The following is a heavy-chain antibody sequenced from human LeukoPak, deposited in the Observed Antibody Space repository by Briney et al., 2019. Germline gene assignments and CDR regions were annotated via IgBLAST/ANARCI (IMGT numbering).Heavy chain of an antibody. CDR1: GFTFSDYY. J-gene: IGHJ5*02. CDR2: ISSSGSTI. CDR3: ARVVIVGANGHSFDP. V-gene: IGHV3-11*01. D-gene: IGHD1-26*01. Sequence: GGSLRLSCAASGFTFSDYYMSWIRQAPGKGLEWVSYISSSGSTIYYADSVKGRFTIPRENAKNSLYLQMNSLRAEDTAVYYCARVVIVGANGHSFDPWGQGTLVTVSS.